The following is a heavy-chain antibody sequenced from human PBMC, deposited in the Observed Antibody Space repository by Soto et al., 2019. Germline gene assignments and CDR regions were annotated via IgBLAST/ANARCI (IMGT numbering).Heavy chain of an antibody. J-gene: IGHJ6*02. D-gene: IGHD2-8*01. CDR2: IIPIFGST. CDR3: ARALVPSGYYGMDV. CDR1: GGTFTNFA. Sequence: QVQLVQSGAEVQKPGSSVKVSCKASGGTFTNFAISWVRQAPGQRLQWMGGIIPIFGSTNYAQKFQGRVTITADESTSTAYMELSSLRSEDTAVYYCARALVPSGYYGMDVWGQGTTVTVSS. V-gene: IGHV1-69*01.